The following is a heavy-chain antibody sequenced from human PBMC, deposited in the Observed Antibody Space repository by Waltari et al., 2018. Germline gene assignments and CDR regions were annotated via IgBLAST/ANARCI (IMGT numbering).Heavy chain of an antibody. Sequence: EVQLMESGGGLVQPGRSLRLSCAGSRFTFDGYAMHWVRQVPGRALGWVSGSDWRSGRIAYADSVKVRFIISRDDARNSLNLQMNTLRVDDTAVYYCTKDLLPGGADVWGRGTTVTVSS. CDR2: SDWRSGRI. V-gene: IGHV3-9*01. CDR3: TKDLLPGGADV. CDR1: RFTFDGYA. J-gene: IGHJ6*02. D-gene: IGHD2-15*01.